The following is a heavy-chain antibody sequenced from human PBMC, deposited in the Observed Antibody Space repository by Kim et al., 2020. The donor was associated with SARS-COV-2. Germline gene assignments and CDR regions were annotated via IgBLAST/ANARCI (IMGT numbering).Heavy chain of an antibody. V-gene: IGHV3-43*02. CDR1: GFTFEDCA. Sequence: GGSLRLSCVTSGFTFEDCAMHWVRQGPGKGLEWVSVITDDGGSKNYANSVKGRFTISRDNSKNTLYLQMNSLKTEDSAFYYCAKDRFGRLLDTIYY. J-gene: IGHJ4*01. CDR3: AKDRFGRLLDTIYY. D-gene: IGHD5-18*01. CDR2: ITDDGGSK.